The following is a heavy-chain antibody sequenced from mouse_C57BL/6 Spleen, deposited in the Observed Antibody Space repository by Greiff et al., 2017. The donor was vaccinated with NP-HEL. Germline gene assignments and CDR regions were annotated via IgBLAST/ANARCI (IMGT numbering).Heavy chain of an antibody. CDR3: TIDGTTVVAWRYFDV. CDR1: GFTFSSYA. CDR2: ISSGGDYI. Sequence: EVRLVESGEGLVKPGGSLKLSCAASGFTFSSYAMSWVRQTPEKRLEWVAYISSGGDYIYYADTVKGRFTISRDNARNTLYLQMSSLKSEDTAMYYCTIDGTTVVAWRYFDVWGTGTTVTVSS. D-gene: IGHD1-1*01. V-gene: IGHV5-9-1*02. J-gene: IGHJ1*03.